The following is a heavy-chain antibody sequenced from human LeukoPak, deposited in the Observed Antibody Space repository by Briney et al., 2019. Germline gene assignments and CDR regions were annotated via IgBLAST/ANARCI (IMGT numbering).Heavy chain of an antibody. J-gene: IGHJ6*03. D-gene: IGHD2-15*01. Sequence: SETLSPTCTVSGGSISSYYWSWIRQPPGKGLEWIGYIYYSGSTNYNPSLKSRVTISVDTSKNQFSLKLSSVTAADTAVYYCARLGYCSGGRCYPYYYYYMDVWGKGTTVTVSS. V-gene: IGHV4-59*12. CDR1: GGSISSYY. CDR3: ARLGYCSGGRCYPYYYYYMDV. CDR2: IYYSGST.